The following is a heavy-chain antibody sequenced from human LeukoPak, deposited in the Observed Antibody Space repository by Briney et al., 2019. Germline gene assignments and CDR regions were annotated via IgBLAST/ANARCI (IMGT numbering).Heavy chain of an antibody. CDR1: GFTFSNAW. Sequence: GGSLRLSCAASGFTFSNAWMSWVRQAPGKGLEWVSIIYSGGSTFYADSVKGRFTISRDNSKNTLYLQMNSLRAEDTAVYYCARGGSYLSAFDIWGQGTMVTVSS. J-gene: IGHJ3*02. V-gene: IGHV3-53*01. CDR3: ARGGSYLSAFDI. D-gene: IGHD1-26*01. CDR2: IYSGGST.